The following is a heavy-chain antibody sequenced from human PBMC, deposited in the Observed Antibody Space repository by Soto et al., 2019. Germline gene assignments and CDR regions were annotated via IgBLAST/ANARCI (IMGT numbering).Heavy chain of an antibody. D-gene: IGHD4-17*01. Sequence: EVQLLESGGGLVQPGGSLRLSCAASGFTFSSYAMSWVRQAPGKGLEWVSAISGSGGSTYYADSVKGRFTISRDNSKNKPYLQMNSMRAADTAVYYCAKDEGGDYDDYEVDYYYYYMDVWGKGTTVTVSS. V-gene: IGHV3-23*01. CDR1: GFTFSSYA. CDR2: ISGSGGST. J-gene: IGHJ6*03. CDR3: AKDEGGDYDDYEVDYYYYYMDV.